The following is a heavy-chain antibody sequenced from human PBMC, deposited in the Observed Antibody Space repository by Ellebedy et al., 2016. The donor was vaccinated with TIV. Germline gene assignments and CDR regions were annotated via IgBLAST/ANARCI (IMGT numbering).Heavy chain of an antibody. Sequence: GSLRLSXSVSSGSISNSFYYWGWIRQPPGKGLEWIGSIYYSGSTYYNPSLKSRVTISVDTSNNQFSLKVSSVTATDTAVYYCARHRYSSGWYPENWGQGTLVTVSS. J-gene: IGHJ4*02. D-gene: IGHD6-19*01. CDR3: ARHRYSSGWYPEN. CDR2: IYYSGST. V-gene: IGHV4-39*01. CDR1: SGSISNSFYY.